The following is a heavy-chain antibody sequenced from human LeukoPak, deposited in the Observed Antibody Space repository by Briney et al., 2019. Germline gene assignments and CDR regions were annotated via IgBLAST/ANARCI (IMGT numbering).Heavy chain of an antibody. CDR2: IYYSGST. J-gene: IGHJ4*02. V-gene: IGHV4-59*01. CDR1: GGSISSYY. Sequence: SETLSLTCTVSGGSISSYYWTWIRQPPGKGLEWIAYIYYSGSTNYNPSLKSRVTISVDTSKNQFSLKLSSVTAADTAVYYCTRDEARVLDYWGQGTLVTVSS. CDR3: TRDEARVLDY.